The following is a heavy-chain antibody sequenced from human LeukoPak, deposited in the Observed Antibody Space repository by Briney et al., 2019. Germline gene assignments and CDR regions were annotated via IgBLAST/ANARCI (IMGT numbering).Heavy chain of an antibody. J-gene: IGHJ4*02. D-gene: IGHD6-19*01. CDR3: ARGSGWFHYFDY. CDR2: FYYSGRT. V-gene: IGHV4-39*07. Sequence: SETLSLTCTVSGGSISNSAYHWGWIRQPPGKGLEWIGSFYYSGRTYYNLSLKSRVTISVDTSKNQFSLKVSSVTAADTAVYYCARGSGWFHYFDYWGQGTLVTVSS. CDR1: GGSISNSAYH.